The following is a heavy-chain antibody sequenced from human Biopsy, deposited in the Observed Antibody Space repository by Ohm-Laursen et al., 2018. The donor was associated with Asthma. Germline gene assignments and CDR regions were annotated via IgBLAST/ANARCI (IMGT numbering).Heavy chain of an antibody. V-gene: IGHV1-69*13. CDR1: GGTFNTYV. D-gene: IGHD2-2*01. CDR3: ARKAGSCISRTCYSLDF. Sequence: SVKLSCKSLGGTFNTYVIGWVRQDPGQGLEWMGGINSVFGTTTYPQKFQDRVTITADDSTSTVYMELSSLRSEDTAVYYCARKAGSCISRTCYSLDFWGQGTLVTVSS. CDR2: INSVFGTT. J-gene: IGHJ4*02.